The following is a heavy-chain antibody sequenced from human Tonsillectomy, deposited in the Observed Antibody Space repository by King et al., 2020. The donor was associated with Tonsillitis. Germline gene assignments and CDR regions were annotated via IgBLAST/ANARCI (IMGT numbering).Heavy chain of an antibody. J-gene: IGHJ3*02. CDR3: ARLAEEIATTQSFAFDI. CDR2: IYHNGST. Sequence: QLQESGPGLVKPSETLSLTCAVSGASINNVSYYWAWIRQPPGKGLEWIGSIYHNGSTYCNPSLKSRVTMSVDTSKNQFSLKLSFVTAADTALYYCARLAEEIATTQSFAFDIWGQGTKVTVSS. V-gene: IGHV4-39*01. D-gene: IGHD1-1*01. CDR1: GASINNVSYY.